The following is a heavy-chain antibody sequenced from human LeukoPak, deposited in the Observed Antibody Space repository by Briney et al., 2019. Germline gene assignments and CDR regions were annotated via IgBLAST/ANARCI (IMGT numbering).Heavy chain of an antibody. V-gene: IGHV1-2*02. CDR1: GYTFTDYY. J-gene: IGHJ4*02. CDR2: INPHSGGT. Sequence: GASVKVSCKASGYTFTDYYIHGVRQAPGQGLEWMGWINPHSGGTNNAQKFQGRVTMTRDTSITTAYMELSSLRSDDTAVYYCAKADGDYSDSWGQGTLVTVSS. D-gene: IGHD4-17*01. CDR3: AKADGDYSDS.